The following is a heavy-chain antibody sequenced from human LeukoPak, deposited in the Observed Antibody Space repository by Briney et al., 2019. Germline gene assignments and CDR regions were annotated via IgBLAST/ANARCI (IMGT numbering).Heavy chain of an antibody. CDR3: ARSSGTFWSYYFPLDF. CDR2: IKQDGREK. Sequence: QPGGSLRLSCAASGFTFSSYWMSWVRQAPGKGLEWVANIKQDGREKYYVDSVKGRFTISRDNAKNSLYLQMNSLRAEDTAVYYCARSSGTFWSYYFPLDFWGQGTLVTVSS. D-gene: IGHD3-3*01. V-gene: IGHV3-7*01. CDR1: GFTFSSYW. J-gene: IGHJ4*02.